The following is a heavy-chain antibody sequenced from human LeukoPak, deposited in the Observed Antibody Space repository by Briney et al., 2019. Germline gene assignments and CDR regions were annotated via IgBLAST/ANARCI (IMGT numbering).Heavy chain of an antibody. CDR1: GGSVSSGSYY. J-gene: IGHJ5*02. CDR3: ARVLNYDILTGYYRWFDP. Sequence: SETLSLTCTVSGGSVSSGSYYWSWIRQPPGKGLEGIGYIYYSGSTNYNPSLKSRVTISVDTSKNQFSLKLSSVTAADTAVYYCARVLNYDILTGYYRWFDPWGQGTLVTVSS. CDR2: IYYSGST. V-gene: IGHV4-61*01. D-gene: IGHD3-9*01.